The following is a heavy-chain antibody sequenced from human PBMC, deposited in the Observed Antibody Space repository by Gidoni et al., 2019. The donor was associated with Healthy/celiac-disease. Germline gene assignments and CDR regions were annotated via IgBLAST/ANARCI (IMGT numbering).Heavy chain of an antibody. CDR3: ARDPVGGNGDWYFDL. CDR1: GFTFSSYD. J-gene: IGHJ2*01. Sequence: EVQLVESGGGLVQPGGSLRLSCAASGFTFSSYDMHWVRQATGKGLEWVSAIGTAGDTYYPGSVKGRFTISRENAKNSLYLQMNSLRAGDTAVYYCARDPVGGNGDWYFDLWGRGTLVTV. D-gene: IGHD2-15*01. V-gene: IGHV3-13*01. CDR2: IGTAGDT.